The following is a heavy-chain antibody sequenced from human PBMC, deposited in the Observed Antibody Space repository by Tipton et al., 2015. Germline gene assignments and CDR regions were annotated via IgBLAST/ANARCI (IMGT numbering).Heavy chain of an antibody. CDR2: ISGSGDST. Sequence: SLRLSCAASGFTFSSYAMSWVRQAPGKGLEWVSAISGSGDSTYYADSVKGRFTISRDNSKNTLNLQMNSLRAGDTAVYYCAKEGSGGSYYRFDYWGQGTLVTVSS. CDR3: AKEGSGGSYYRFDY. D-gene: IGHD1-26*01. V-gene: IGHV3-23*01. J-gene: IGHJ4*02. CDR1: GFTFSSYA.